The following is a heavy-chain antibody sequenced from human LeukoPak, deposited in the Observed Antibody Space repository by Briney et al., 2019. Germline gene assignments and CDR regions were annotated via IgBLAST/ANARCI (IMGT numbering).Heavy chain of an antibody. J-gene: IGHJ4*02. Sequence: GGSLRLSCATSGFTFISHEMSWLRQAPGKGLQWIAYISSRADTTYYAESVKGRFTVSRDYSKDSLHLQMTSLRAEDTAVCYCVSAFDYGPLNPFHFWAQGTRVAVSS. D-gene: IGHD4-17*01. V-gene: IGHV3-48*03. CDR2: ISSRADTT. CDR3: VSAFDYGPLNPFHF. CDR1: GFTFISHE.